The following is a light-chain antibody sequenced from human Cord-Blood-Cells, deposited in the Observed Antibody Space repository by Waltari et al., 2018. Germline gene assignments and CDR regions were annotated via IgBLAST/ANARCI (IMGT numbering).Light chain of an antibody. CDR3: NARDSSGNHVV. V-gene: IGLV3-19*01. CDR1: SLRSYY. CDR2: GKN. J-gene: IGLJ2*01. Sequence: SSELTQDPAVSVALGQTVRITFPGDSLRSYYASWYQQKPGQAPVLVIYGKNNRPSGIPDRVSGSSSVNTASWTITGAQAEDEADYYCNARDSSGNHVVFGGGTKLTVL.